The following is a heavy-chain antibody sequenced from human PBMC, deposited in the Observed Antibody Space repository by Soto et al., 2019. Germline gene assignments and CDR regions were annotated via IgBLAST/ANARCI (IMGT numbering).Heavy chain of an antibody. V-gene: IGHV1-3*01. J-gene: IGHJ6*03. CDR3: ARGVGEFGELLYYYYVDV. CDR1: GYTFTSYA. D-gene: IGHD3-10*01. Sequence: ASVKVSCKASGYTFTSYAMHWVRQAPGQRLEWMGWINAGNGNTKYSQKFQGRVTITRDTSASTAYMELSSLRSEDTAVYYCARGVGEFGELLYYYYVDVWGKGTTVTVSS. CDR2: INAGNGNT.